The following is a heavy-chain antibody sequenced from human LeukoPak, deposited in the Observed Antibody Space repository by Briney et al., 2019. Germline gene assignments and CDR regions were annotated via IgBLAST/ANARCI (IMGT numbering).Heavy chain of an antibody. J-gene: IGHJ5*02. CDR1: GYTFTGYY. CDR2: INPNSGGT. V-gene: IGHV1-2*02. Sequence: ASVKVSCKASGYTFTGYYMHWVRQAPGQGLEWMGWINPNSGGTNYAQKFQGRVTMTRDTSISTAYMELSRLRSDDTAVYYCARDFSSGYYYSWFDPWGQGTLVTVSS. CDR3: ARDFSSGYYYSWFDP. D-gene: IGHD3-22*01.